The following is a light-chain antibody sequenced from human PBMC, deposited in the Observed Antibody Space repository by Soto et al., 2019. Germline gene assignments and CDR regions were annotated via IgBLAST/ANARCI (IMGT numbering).Light chain of an antibody. J-gene: IGKJ2*01. CDR2: LGS. CDR1: QSLLHSVGYNY. Sequence: DIVMTQSPLSLPVTPGEPASISCRSSQSLLHSVGYNYLDWYLQKPGQSPQLLIFLGSNRASGVTDRFSGSGSGTDFTLKISRVEAEDVGVYYCMQALQTPYTFCQGTKLEIK. CDR3: MQALQTPYT. V-gene: IGKV2-28*01.